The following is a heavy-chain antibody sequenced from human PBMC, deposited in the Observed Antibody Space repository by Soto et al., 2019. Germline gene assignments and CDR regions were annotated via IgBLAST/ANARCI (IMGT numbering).Heavy chain of an antibody. V-gene: IGHV6-1*01. D-gene: IGHD2-8*01. CDR3: ARLIGDSWLDS. Sequence: QVQLQQSGPRLVKPSQTLSLTCAISGDSVSSNSATWDWIRQSPSRVLEWLGRTYYRSKWYTDYAVSVKGRITINPDTSNNHLSLQLDSVTPDDTAVYYCARLIGDSWLDSWGQGTLVTVSS. J-gene: IGHJ5*01. CDR2: TYYRSKWYT. CDR1: GDSVSSNSAT.